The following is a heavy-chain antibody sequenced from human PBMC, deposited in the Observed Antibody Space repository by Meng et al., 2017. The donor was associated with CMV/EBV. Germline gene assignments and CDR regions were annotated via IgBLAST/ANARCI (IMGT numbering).Heavy chain of an antibody. CDR3: ASGPERRYQPRRNWFDP. D-gene: IGHD2-2*01. V-gene: IGHV1-69*05. Sequence: SVKVSCKASGGTFSSYAISWVRQAPGQGLEWMGGIIPIFGTANYAQKFQGRVTITTDESTSTAYMELSSLRSEDTAVYYCASGPERRYQPRRNWFDPWGQGTLVTVSS. CDR2: IIPIFGTA. J-gene: IGHJ5*02. CDR1: GGTFSSYA.